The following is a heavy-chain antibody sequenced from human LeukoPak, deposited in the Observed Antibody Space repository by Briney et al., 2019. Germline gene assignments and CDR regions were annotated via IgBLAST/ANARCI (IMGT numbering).Heavy chain of an antibody. CDR2: INHSGST. Sequence: SETLSLTCAVYGGSFSGYYWSWIRQPPGKGLEWIGEINHSGSTNYNPSLKSRVTIPVDTPKNQFSLKLSSVTAADTAVYYCARGRRLIVVGHYYYYMDVWGKGTTVTVSS. J-gene: IGHJ6*03. V-gene: IGHV4-34*01. D-gene: IGHD3-22*01. CDR1: GGSFSGYY. CDR3: ARGRRLIVVGHYYYYMDV.